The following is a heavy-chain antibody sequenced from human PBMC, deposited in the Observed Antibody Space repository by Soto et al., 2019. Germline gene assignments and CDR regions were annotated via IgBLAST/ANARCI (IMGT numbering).Heavy chain of an antibody. CDR1: GGSISSGGYY. Sequence: KPSETLFLTCTVSGGSISSGGYYWSWIRQHPGKGLEWIGYIYYSGSTYYNPSLKSRVTISVDTSKNQFSLKLSSVTAADTAVYYCARDSLRGGNFDGMDVWGQGTTVTVSS. CDR2: IYYSGST. V-gene: IGHV4-31*03. D-gene: IGHD2-21*02. J-gene: IGHJ6*02. CDR3: ARDSLRGGNFDGMDV.